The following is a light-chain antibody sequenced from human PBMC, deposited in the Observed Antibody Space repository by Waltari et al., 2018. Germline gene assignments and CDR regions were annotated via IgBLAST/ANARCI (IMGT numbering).Light chain of an antibody. V-gene: IGKV3-15*01. Sequence: EIELTQSPATLSAPPGERVTLSGRASQGLSNNLVRYQHKPGQSPRLLIYGASARATGVPERFSGSGYRTEFTLTISSLQSEDFAVYYCQHYNNRPPYSFGQGTKLDIK. CDR3: QHYNNRPPYS. J-gene: IGKJ2*03. CDR2: GAS. CDR1: QGLSNN.